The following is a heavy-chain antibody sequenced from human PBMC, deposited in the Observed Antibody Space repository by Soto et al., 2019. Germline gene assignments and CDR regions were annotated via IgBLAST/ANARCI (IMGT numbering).Heavy chain of an antibody. CDR1: GFTFSSYW. D-gene: IGHD3-10*01. Sequence: EVQLVESGGGLVQPGGSLRLSCAASGFTFSSYWMHWVRQAPGKGLVWVSRINSDGSSTSYADSVKGRFTISRDNAKNTLYLQMNSLRAEDTAVYYGLPVRGVVRWFDHWGQGTLVTVCS. CDR2: INSDGSST. CDR3: LPVRGVVRWFDH. J-gene: IGHJ5*02. V-gene: IGHV3-74*01.